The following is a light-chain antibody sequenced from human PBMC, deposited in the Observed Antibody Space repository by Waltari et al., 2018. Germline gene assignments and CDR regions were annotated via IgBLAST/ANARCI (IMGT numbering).Light chain of an antibody. J-gene: IGLJ2*01. CDR2: DVS. Sequence: QSALTQPASVSGSPGQSITISCTGISSDVGGYNYVSWYQQHPGKAPKLMIYDVSKRPSGVSNRFSGSKSGNTASLTISGLQAEDEADYYCSSYTSSSTPLFGGGTKLTVL. CDR1: SSDVGGYNY. V-gene: IGLV2-14*01. CDR3: SSYTSSSTPL.